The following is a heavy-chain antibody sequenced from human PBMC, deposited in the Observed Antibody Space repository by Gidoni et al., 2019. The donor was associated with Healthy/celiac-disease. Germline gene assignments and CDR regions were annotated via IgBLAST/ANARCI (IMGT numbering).Heavy chain of an antibody. CDR3: ATDCSSTSCYTYFDY. J-gene: IGHJ4*02. D-gene: IGHD2-2*02. CDR1: GFTFSSYS. Sequence: EVQLVESGGGLVKPGGSLRLSCAASGFTFSSYSMNWVRQAPGKGLEWVSSISSSSRYIYYADSVKGRFTISRDNAKNSLYLQMNSLRAEDTAVYYCATDCSSTSCYTYFDYWGQGTLVTVSS. V-gene: IGHV3-21*01. CDR2: ISSSSRYI.